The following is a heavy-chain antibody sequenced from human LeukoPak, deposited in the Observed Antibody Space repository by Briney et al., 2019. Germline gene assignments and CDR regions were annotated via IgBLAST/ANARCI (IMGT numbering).Heavy chain of an antibody. CDR1: GYSISSGYY. D-gene: IGHD3-10*01. V-gene: IGHV4-38-2*02. CDR2: INHSGST. CDR3: ARYRGTSTSESFYFDY. Sequence: SETLSLTCTVSGYSISSGYYWTWIRQPPGQALEWIATINHSGSTYYKPSLKSRVSISVDTSKNQFSLKLSSVAAADTAVYYCARYRGTSTSESFYFDYWGQGTLVTVSS. J-gene: IGHJ4*02.